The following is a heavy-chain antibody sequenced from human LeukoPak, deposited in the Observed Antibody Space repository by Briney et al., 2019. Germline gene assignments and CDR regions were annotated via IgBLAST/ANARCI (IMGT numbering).Heavy chain of an antibody. J-gene: IGHJ4*02. CDR3: ARSGSDFDY. V-gene: IGHV3-7*01. D-gene: IGHD3-10*01. CDR1: GFTFSSYA. Sequence: GGSLRLSCAASGFTFSSYAMSWVRQAPGKGLEWVANIKEDGSEKNYVDSVKGRFTISRDNAKNSLYLQMNSLRAEDTAVYYCARSGSDFDYWGQGTLVTVSS. CDR2: IKEDGSEK.